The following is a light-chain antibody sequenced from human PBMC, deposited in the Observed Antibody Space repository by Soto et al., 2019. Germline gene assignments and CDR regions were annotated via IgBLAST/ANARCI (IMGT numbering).Light chain of an antibody. J-gene: IGKJ4*01. CDR3: QQYTNCHPGALS. CDR2: GAS. Sequence: EIVMTQSPGTLSVSPGERVTLSCRASQSVRTNVAWYQQRPGQAPRLLIYGASSRATGVTARFGGSASGTEVTLNITSLQSEDFALYYCQQYTNCHPGALSFGGGTSVE. V-gene: IGKV3-15*01. CDR1: QSVRTN.